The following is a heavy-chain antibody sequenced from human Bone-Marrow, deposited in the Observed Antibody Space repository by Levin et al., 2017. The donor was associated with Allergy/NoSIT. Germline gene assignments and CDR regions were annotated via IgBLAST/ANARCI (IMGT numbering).Heavy chain of an antibody. CDR3: ASSGRGGPIAAAGTFDC. V-gene: IGHV1-2*02. J-gene: IGHJ4*02. CDR1: GYTFTDYY. Sequence: GESLKISCKASGYTFTDYYMHWVRQAPGQGLEWMGWINPNNGGTNYAQKFQGRVTMTRDTSMSTAYLEVRRLTSDDTAVYYCASSGRGGPIAAAGTFDCWGQGTLVTVSS. D-gene: IGHD6-13*01. CDR2: INPNNGGT.